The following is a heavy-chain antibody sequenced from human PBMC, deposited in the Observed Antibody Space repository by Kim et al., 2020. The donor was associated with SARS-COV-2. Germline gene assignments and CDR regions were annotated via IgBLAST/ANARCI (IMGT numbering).Heavy chain of an antibody. CDR3: ARSSRLDFDH. CDR1: GYTFTDYH. D-gene: IGHD3-10*01. V-gene: IGHV1-2*06. J-gene: IGHJ4*02. Sequence: ASVKVSCRASGYTFTDYHIHWVRQAPGQGLEWMGRLSANSGGTNYAQNFRGRVTMTRDTSINTVYLALTRLTSDDTAGYYCARSSRLDFDHWGQGTPVTV. CDR2: LSANSGGT.